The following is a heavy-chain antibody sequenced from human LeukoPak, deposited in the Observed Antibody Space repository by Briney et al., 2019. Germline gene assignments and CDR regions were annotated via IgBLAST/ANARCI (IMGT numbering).Heavy chain of an antibody. V-gene: IGHV3-30-3*01. D-gene: IGHD3-3*01. Sequence: GGSLRLSCAASGFTFSSYAMHWVRQAPGKGLEWVAVISYDGSNKYYADSVKGRFTISRDNSKNTLYLQMNSLRAEDTAVYYCARDLYYDFWSGYYTGPYYYYYGMDVWGQGTTVTVSS. CDR2: ISYDGSNK. J-gene: IGHJ6*02. CDR3: ARDLYYDFWSGYYTGPYYYYYGMDV. CDR1: GFTFSSYA.